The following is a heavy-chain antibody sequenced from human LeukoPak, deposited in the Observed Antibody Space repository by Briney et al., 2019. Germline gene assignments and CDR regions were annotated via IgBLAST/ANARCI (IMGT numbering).Heavy chain of an antibody. CDR2: IYYSGST. D-gene: IGHD6-13*01. Sequence: PSETLSLTCTVSGGSISSSSYYWGWIRQPPGKGLEWIGSIYYSGSTYYNPSLKSRVTISVDTSKNQFSLKLSSVTAADTAVYYCARGLPLNWYSSSWYWGSNWFDPWGQGTLVAVSS. CDR1: GGSISSSSYY. J-gene: IGHJ5*02. V-gene: IGHV4-39*01. CDR3: ARGLPLNWYSSSWYWGSNWFDP.